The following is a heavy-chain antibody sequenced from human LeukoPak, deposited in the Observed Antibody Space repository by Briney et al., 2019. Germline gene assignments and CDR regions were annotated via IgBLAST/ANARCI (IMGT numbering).Heavy chain of an antibody. D-gene: IGHD2-2*02. Sequence: GESLKISCKGSGYSFSDYWIGWVRQMPGKGLEWMGIIYPGDSDIRYSPSFQGQVTISADKSSSTAFLQWSSLKASDTAMYYCAREVVPAAINAFDIWGQGTMVTVSS. CDR2: IYPGDSDI. V-gene: IGHV5-51*01. CDR3: AREVVPAAINAFDI. J-gene: IGHJ3*02. CDR1: GYSFSDYW.